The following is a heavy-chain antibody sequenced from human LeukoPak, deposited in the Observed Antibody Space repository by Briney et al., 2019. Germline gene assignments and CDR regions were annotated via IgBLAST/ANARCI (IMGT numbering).Heavy chain of an antibody. D-gene: IGHD2-15*01. CDR1: GGSISSSSYY. V-gene: IGHV4-39*01. CDR2: IYYSGST. Sequence: SETPSLTCTVSGGSISSSSYYWGWIRQPPGKGLEWIGSIYYSGSTYYNPSLKSRVTISVDTSKNQFSLKLSSVTAADTAVYYCARSAVVVAATHWFDPWGQGTLVTVSS. CDR3: ARSAVVVAATHWFDP. J-gene: IGHJ5*02.